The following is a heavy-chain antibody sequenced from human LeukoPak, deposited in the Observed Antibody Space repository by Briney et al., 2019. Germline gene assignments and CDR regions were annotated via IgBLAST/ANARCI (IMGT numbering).Heavy chain of an antibody. J-gene: IGHJ4*02. D-gene: IGHD6-19*01. CDR3: ARAGSGSYVGYYFDY. V-gene: IGHV3-7*01. Sequence: GGSLRLSCAVSGFTFSSYWMTWVRQAPGKGLEWVANMNQDGDKKYYVDSVEGRFTISRDNAKNLVFLQMNNLRGEDTAVYHCARAGSGSYVGYYFDYWGQGALVTVPS. CDR1: GFTFSSYW. CDR2: MNQDGDKK.